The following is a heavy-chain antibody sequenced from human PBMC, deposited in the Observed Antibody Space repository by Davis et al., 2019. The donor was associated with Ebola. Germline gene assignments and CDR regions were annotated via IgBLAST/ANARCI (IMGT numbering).Heavy chain of an antibody. CDR2: IYYSGST. D-gene: IGHD2-8*01. J-gene: IGHJ5*02. V-gene: IGHV4-30-4*01. Sequence: PSETLSLTCTVSGGSISSGDYYWSWIRQPPGKGLEWIGYIYYSGSTYYNPSLKSRVTISVDTSKNQFTLKLSSVTAADTAVYYCARAGEFVRDIVLMVYAQFDPWGQGTLVTVSS. CDR1: GGSISSGDYY. CDR3: ARAGEFVRDIVLMVYAQFDP.